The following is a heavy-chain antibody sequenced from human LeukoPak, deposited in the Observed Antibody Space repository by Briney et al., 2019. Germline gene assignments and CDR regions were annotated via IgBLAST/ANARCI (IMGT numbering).Heavy chain of an antibody. CDR2: IYTSGST. V-gene: IGHV4-61*02. CDR1: GGSISSGSYY. CDR3: ASWYYYDSSGYKDY. J-gene: IGHJ4*02. D-gene: IGHD3-22*01. Sequence: PSQTLSLTCTVSGGSISSGSYYWSWIRQPAGKGLEWIGRIYTSGSTNYNPSLKSRVTISVDTSKNQFSLKLSSVTAADTAVYYCASWYYYDSSGYKDYWGQGTLVTVSS.